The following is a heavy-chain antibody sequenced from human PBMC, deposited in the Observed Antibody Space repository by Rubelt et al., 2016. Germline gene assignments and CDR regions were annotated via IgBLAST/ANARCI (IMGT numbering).Heavy chain of an antibody. V-gene: IGHV4-34*01. CDR1: GGSFSGYY. CDR3: ARGAPTRASWRGNWFDP. D-gene: IGHD3-10*01. J-gene: IGHJ5*02. CDR2: INHSGST. Sequence: QVQLQQWGAGLLKPSETLSLTCAVYGGSFSGYYWSWIRQPPGKGLEWIGEINHSGSTNYNPAPKGGVTISVDTSKNRFSLKLSSVTAAETAVYYGARGAPTRASWRGNWFDPWGQGTLVTVSS.